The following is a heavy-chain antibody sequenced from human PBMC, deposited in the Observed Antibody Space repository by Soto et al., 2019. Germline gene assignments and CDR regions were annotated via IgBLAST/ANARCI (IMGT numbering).Heavy chain of an antibody. D-gene: IGHD2-8*02. CDR1: GFSFSISP. Sequence: QVQLVESGGGVGQPGRSLRLSCAASGFSFSISPMHWVRQAPGKGPEWVALISYDGTNKFYADSVKGRFTISRDNSKSTLYLHVDSLRPEDAAVYYCARDPKTTGGQHWAFNYFDSWGQGTLVTVSS. CDR3: ARDPKTTGGQHWAFNYFDS. V-gene: IGHV3-30-3*01. CDR2: ISYDGTNK. J-gene: IGHJ4*02.